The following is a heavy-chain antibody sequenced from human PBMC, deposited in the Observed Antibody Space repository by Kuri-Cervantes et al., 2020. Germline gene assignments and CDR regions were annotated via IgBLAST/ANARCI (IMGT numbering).Heavy chain of an antibody. D-gene: IGHD6-13*01. CDR1: GFTFDDYG. CDR3: ARCSSSTVH. J-gene: IGHJ4*02. CDR2: IKQDGSEK. Sequence: GGSLRLSCAASGFTFDDYGMSWVRQAPGKGLEWVANIKQDGSEKYYVDSVKGRFTISRDNAKNSLYLQMNSLRAEDTAVYYCARCSSSTVHWGQGTLVTVSS. V-gene: IGHV3-7*04.